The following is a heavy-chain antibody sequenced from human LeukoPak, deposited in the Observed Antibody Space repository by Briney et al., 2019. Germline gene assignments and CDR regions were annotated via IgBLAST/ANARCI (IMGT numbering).Heavy chain of an antibody. CDR2: INSDGSGT. CDR1: GFTFSSYW. Sequence: GGSLRLSCAASGFTFSSYWMHWVRHAPGKGLVWVSRINSDGSGTTYADSVKGRFTISRDNAKNTLYLQMNSLRAEDTAVYYCARTTLVSYVGDAFDIWGQGTMVTVSS. J-gene: IGHJ3*02. V-gene: IGHV3-74*01. CDR3: ARTTLVSYVGDAFDI. D-gene: IGHD1-26*01.